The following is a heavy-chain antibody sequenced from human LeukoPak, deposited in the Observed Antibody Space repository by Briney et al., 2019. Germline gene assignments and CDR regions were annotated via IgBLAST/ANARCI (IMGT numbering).Heavy chain of an antibody. CDR2: IIPIFGTA. CDR3: ATRPPGSLTWDWDFHY. CDR1: GGTFSSYA. V-gene: IGHV1-69*13. J-gene: IGHJ4*02. D-gene: IGHD1-26*01. Sequence: ASVKVSCKASGGTFSSYAISWVRQAPGQGLEWMGGIIPIFGTANYAQKFQGRVTITADESTSTAYMELSSLRSEDTAVYYCATRPPGSLTWDWDFHYWGRGTLVTVSS.